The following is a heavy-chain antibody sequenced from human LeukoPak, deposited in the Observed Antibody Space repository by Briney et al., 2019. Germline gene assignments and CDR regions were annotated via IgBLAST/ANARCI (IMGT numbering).Heavy chain of an antibody. D-gene: IGHD3-9*01. J-gene: IGHJ3*02. Sequence: SETLSLTCTVSGGSISSYYWSWLRQPPGKGLEWIGYIYNRGYTNYNPSLKSRVTISVDTSKNQFSLKLSSVTAADTAVYHCARDGTDYNILTGYRRGAFDIWGQGTMVTVSS. CDR3: ARDGTDYNILTGYRRGAFDI. V-gene: IGHV4-59*01. CDR1: GGSISSYY. CDR2: IYNRGYT.